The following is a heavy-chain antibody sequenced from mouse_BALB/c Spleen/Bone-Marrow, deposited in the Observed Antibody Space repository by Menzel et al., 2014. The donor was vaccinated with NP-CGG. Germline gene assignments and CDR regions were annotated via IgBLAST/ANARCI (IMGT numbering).Heavy chain of an antibody. D-gene: IGHD4-1*01. CDR2: ITYSGST. V-gene: IGHV3-2*02. CDR3: ARGLGRGAMDY. CDR1: GYSITSDYA. Sequence: EVKLVESGPGLVKPSQSLSLTYTVTGYSITSDYAWNWIRQFPGNKLEWMGYITYSGSTSYNPSLKSRISITRDTSKNQFFLQLNSVTTEDTATYYCARGLGRGAMDYWGQGTSVTVSS. J-gene: IGHJ4*01.